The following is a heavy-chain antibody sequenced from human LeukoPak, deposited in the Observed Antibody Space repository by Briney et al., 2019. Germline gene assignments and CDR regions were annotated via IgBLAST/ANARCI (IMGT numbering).Heavy chain of an antibody. V-gene: IGHV3-33*01. CDR1: GFTFSNHG. CDR3: ARDIRSIIMDV. CDR2: IWYDGSNK. J-gene: IGHJ6*02. D-gene: IGHD6-6*01. Sequence: PGRSLTLSCGASGFTFSNHGMHWVRQAPGKGLEWAAVIWYDGSNKYYADSVEGRFTISRDNPKNTVYLQMNSLRAEDTAVYYCARDIRSIIMDVWGQGTTVIVSS.